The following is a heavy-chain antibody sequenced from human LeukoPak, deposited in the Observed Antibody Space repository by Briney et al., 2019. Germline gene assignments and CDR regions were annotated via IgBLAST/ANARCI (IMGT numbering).Heavy chain of an antibody. D-gene: IGHD3-22*01. Sequence: ASVNVSCKASGYTFTSYGISWVRQAPGQGLEWMGWISAYNGNTNYAQKLQGRVTMTTDTSTSTAYMELRSLRSDDTAVYYCACSGYYYDSSDYPSYFDYWGQGTLVTVSS. V-gene: IGHV1-18*01. J-gene: IGHJ4*02. CDR2: ISAYNGNT. CDR3: ACSGYYYDSSDYPSYFDY. CDR1: GYTFTSYG.